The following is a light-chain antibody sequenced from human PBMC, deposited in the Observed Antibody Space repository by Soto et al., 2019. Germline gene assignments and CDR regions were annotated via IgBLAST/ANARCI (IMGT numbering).Light chain of an antibody. Sequence: DIQMTQSPSSLSASVGDRVTITSQASQHISHYLNWYQQRPGKAPKLLIYDAFNLETGVPSRFSGSGSGTHFTFTISSLQPEDIATYYCQKCDDVPLTFGGGTKVEIK. CDR2: DAF. CDR1: QHISHY. J-gene: IGKJ4*01. V-gene: IGKV1-33*01. CDR3: QKCDDVPLT.